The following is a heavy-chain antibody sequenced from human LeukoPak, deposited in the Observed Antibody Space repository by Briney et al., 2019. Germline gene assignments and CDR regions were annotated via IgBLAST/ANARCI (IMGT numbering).Heavy chain of an antibody. J-gene: IGHJ4*02. Sequence: SQTLSLTCTVSGGSISSGDYYWSWIRQPPGKGLEWIGYIYYSGSTYYNPSLKSRVTISVDTSKNQFSLKLSSVTAADTAVYYCASAPPPGDSSGYYLDYWGQGTLVTVSS. CDR3: ASAPPPGDSSGYYLDY. CDR1: GGSISSGDYY. CDR2: IYYSGST. D-gene: IGHD3-22*01. V-gene: IGHV4-30-4*01.